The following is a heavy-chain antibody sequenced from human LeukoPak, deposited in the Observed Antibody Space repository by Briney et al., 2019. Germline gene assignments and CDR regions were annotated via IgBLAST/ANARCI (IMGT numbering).Heavy chain of an antibody. J-gene: IGHJ4*02. D-gene: IGHD4-17*01. CDR3: AKDRDDYATY. CDR1: GFTFSSYG. CDR2: IRYDGSNK. V-gene: IGHV3-30*02. Sequence: GGSLRLSCAASGFTFSSYGMHWVRQAPGKGLEWVAFIRYDGSNKYCADSVKGRFTISRDNSKNTLYLQMNSLRAEDTAVYYCAKDRDDYATYWGQGTLVTVSS.